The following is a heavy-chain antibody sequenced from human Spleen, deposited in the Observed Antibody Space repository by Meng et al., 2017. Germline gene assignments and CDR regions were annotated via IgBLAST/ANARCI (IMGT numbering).Heavy chain of an antibody. Sequence: GSLRLSCAVYGGSFSGYYWSWIRQPPGKGLEWIGEINHSGSTNYNPSLKSRVTISVDTSKNQFSLKLSSVTAADTAVYYCARGSKYYDILTGYYPYYYYGMDVWGQGATVTGAS. CDR2: INHSGST. D-gene: IGHD3-9*01. J-gene: IGHJ6*02. V-gene: IGHV4-34*01. CDR3: ARGSKYYDILTGYYPYYYYGMDV. CDR1: GGSFSGYY.